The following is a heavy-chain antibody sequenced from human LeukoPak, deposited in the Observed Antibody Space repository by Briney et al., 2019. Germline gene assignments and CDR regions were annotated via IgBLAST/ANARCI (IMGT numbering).Heavy chain of an antibody. J-gene: IGHJ5*02. CDR3: SRDMVRETLMYWFDP. V-gene: IGHV4-4*07. D-gene: IGHD3-10*01. Sequence: SETLSLTCTVSGASINGYFWSWIRQSAGKGLEWIGRIYGSGSTNYNPSLESRATVSSDKSKNQFSLKLRSVTAADTAVYYCSRDMVRETLMYWFDPWGPGILVAVS. CDR1: GASINGYF. CDR2: IYGSGST.